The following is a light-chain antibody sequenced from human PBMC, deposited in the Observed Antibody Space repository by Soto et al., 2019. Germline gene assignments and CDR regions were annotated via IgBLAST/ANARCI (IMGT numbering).Light chain of an antibody. CDR3: QQYNSYPWP. CDR1: QSISSC. V-gene: IGKV1-5*03. J-gene: IGKJ1*01. Sequence: DSQMTQSPSTLSSSVGDRVTITCRASQSISSCLAWYQQKQGKAPKLLIYKASSLESRVPTRFNGIGSATECTLNISRLQPDDFATFYCQQYNSYPWPCGQGTKVHI. CDR2: KAS.